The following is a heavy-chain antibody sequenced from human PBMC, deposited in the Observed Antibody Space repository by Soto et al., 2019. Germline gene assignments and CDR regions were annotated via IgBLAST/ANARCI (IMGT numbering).Heavy chain of an antibody. CDR3: AKGKGKYYHGSGIEY. CDR2: ISWNSGSI. Sequence: PVGSLRLSCAGSVFTFDDYAMHWVRQSPGKGLEWVSGISWNSGSIGYADSVKGRFTISRDNAKKSLYLQMNSLRAEDTALYYCAKGKGKYYHGSGIEYWGQGTLFTVS. D-gene: IGHD3-10*01. J-gene: IGHJ4*02. CDR1: VFTFDDYA. V-gene: IGHV3-9*01.